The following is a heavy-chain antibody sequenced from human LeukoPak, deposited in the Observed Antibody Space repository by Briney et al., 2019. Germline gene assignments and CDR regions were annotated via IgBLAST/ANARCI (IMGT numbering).Heavy chain of an antibody. CDR3: ARVSSLEYQLQEDWFDP. CDR2: IYYSGST. D-gene: IGHD2-2*01. J-gene: IGHJ5*02. CDR1: GGSINSSTSY. V-gene: IGHV4-61*01. Sequence: PSETLSLTCTVSGGSINSSTSYWSWIRQPPGKGLEWIGYIYYSGSTNYNPSLKSRVTISVDTSKNQFSLKLSSVTAADTAVYYCARVSSLEYQLQEDWFDPWGQGTLVTVSS.